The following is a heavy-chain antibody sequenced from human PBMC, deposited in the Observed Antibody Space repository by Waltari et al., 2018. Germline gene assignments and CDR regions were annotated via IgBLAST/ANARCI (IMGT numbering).Heavy chain of an antibody. CDR1: GFTFSSYW. V-gene: IGHV3-7*01. Sequence: EVQLVESGGGLVQPGGSLRLSCAASGFTFSSYWMSWVRQAPGKGLEWVANIKQDGREKYYVDSVKGRFTISRDNAKNSLYLQMNSLRAEDTAVYYCARVGTMAGTGFDYWGQGTLVTVSS. CDR2: IKQDGREK. CDR3: ARVGTMAGTGFDY. D-gene: IGHD6-19*01. J-gene: IGHJ4*02.